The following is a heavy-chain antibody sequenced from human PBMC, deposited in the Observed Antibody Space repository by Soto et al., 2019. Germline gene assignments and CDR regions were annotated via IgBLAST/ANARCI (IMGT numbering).Heavy chain of an antibody. CDR1: GYTFTTYD. CDR2: INPNADKT. V-gene: IGHV1-8*01. Sequence: ASVKVSCKTSGYTFTTYDINWVRQATGQGLEWMGCINPNADKTDFAQKFQGRVTMTRDTSINTVYMGLNNLRSEDTAVYYCARQRRGTWYYFDHWGQGTLVTVSS. J-gene: IGHJ4*02. D-gene: IGHD3-16*01. CDR3: ARQRRGTWYYFDH.